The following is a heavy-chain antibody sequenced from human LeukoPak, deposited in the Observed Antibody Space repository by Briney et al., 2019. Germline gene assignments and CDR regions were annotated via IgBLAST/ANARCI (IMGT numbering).Heavy chain of an antibody. Sequence: GGSLRLSCAASGFTFSSYWMSWVRQAPGKGLEWVASIKQDGSEKYYVDSVKGRFTISRDNAKNSLYLQMNSLRAEDTAVYYCVYGDYYYSYFDYWGQGTLVTVSS. J-gene: IGHJ4*02. CDR2: IKQDGSEK. D-gene: IGHD4-17*01. CDR3: VYGDYYYSYFDY. CDR1: GFTFSSYW. V-gene: IGHV3-7*01.